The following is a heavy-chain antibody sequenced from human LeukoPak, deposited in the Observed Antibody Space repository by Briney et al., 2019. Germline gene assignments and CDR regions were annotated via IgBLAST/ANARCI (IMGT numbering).Heavy chain of an antibody. V-gene: IGHV3-23*01. CDR2: INTSGGIT. D-gene: IGHD5-24*01. CDR3: ARGGYKYFDN. Sequence: PGGSLRLSCAASGFTFSSYTMSWVRQAPGKGLEWVSIINTSGGITYYADSVKGRFTISRDNSKNTLNLQMNGLRAEDTAVYYCARGGYKYFDNWGQGTLVTVSS. CDR1: GFTFSSYT. J-gene: IGHJ4*02.